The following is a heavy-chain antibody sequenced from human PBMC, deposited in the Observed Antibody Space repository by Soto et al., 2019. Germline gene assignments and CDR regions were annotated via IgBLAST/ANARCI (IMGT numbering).Heavy chain of an antibody. Sequence: EVQLLESGGGLVQPGGSLRLSCAASGFTFSSFALSWVRQAPGKGLEWVSAISGSGDGTDYADSVKGRFTISRDNAKNSLYLQMNSLRAEDTAVYYCARDYCSSTSCLYDYSNYGVDYWGQGTLVTVSS. CDR3: ARDYCSSTSCLYDYSNYGVDY. CDR1: GFTFSSFA. CDR2: ISGSGDGT. V-gene: IGHV3-23*01. D-gene: IGHD2-2*01. J-gene: IGHJ4*02.